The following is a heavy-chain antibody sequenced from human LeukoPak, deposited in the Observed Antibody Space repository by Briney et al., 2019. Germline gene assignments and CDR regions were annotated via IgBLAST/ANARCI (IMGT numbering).Heavy chain of an antibody. CDR1: GGSISSGGYY. V-gene: IGHV4-39*01. Sequence: SQTLSLTCTVSGGSISSGGYYWGWIRQPPGKGLEWIGSIYYSGSTYYNPSLKSRVTISVDTSKNQFSLKVTSVSAADTAVYYCARSLKISSGWFHNFDYWGQGTLVTVSS. J-gene: IGHJ4*02. CDR2: IYYSGST. D-gene: IGHD6-19*01. CDR3: ARSLKISSGWFHNFDY.